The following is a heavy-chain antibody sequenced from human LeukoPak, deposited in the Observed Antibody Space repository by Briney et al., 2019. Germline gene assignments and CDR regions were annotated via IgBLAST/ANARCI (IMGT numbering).Heavy chain of an antibody. CDR3: AQGTPTGYGTSWFDY. CDR2: ITGSGGNT. J-gene: IGHJ4*02. D-gene: IGHD6-13*01. Sequence: GGSLRLSCAASGFTFSSYAMSWVRQAPGKGLEWVSLITGSGGNTYSADSVKGRFTISRDNSKNTLYLQMSSLRAEDTAIYYCAQGTPTGYGTSWFDYWGQGTLVTVSS. V-gene: IGHV3-23*01. CDR1: GFTFSSYA.